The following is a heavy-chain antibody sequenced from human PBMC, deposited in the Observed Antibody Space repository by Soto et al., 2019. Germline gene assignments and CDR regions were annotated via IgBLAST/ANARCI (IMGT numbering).Heavy chain of an antibody. V-gene: IGHV5-51*01. CDR3: ARRSATTPAYYYGMDV. Sequence: GESLKISCKGSGYSFTSYWIGWVRQMPGKGLEWMGIIYPGDSDTRYSPSSQGQVTISADKSISTAYLQWSSLKASDTAMYYCARRSATTPAYYYGMDVWGQGTTVTVSS. J-gene: IGHJ6*02. CDR2: IYPGDSDT. D-gene: IGHD1-26*01. CDR1: GYSFTSYW.